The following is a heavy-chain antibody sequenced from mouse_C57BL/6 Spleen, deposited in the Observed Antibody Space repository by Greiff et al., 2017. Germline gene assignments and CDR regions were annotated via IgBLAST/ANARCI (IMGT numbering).Heavy chain of an antibody. J-gene: IGHJ2*01. D-gene: IGHD1-1*01. CDR1: GYAFTNYL. CDR3: ARGGYYSGSSEDFDY. CDR2: INPGSGGT. Sequence: QVQLQQSGAELVRPGTSVKVSCKASGYAFTNYLIEWVKQRPGQGLEWIGVINPGSGGTNYNEKFKGKATLTADKSSSTAYMQRSSLTSEDSAVYFCARGGYYSGSSEDFDYWGQGTTLTVSS. V-gene: IGHV1-54*01.